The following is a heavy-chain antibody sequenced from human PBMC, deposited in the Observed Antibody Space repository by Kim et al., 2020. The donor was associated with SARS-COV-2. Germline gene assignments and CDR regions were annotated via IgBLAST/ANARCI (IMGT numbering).Heavy chain of an antibody. Sequence: ESVNGRVTISRDNAKNTLYLQMNSLRAEDTAIYYCVRDSQYTAMVKYYFDSWGRGTLVTVSS. D-gene: IGHD5-18*01. V-gene: IGHV3-74*01. CDR3: VRDSQYTAMVKYYFDS. J-gene: IGHJ4*02.